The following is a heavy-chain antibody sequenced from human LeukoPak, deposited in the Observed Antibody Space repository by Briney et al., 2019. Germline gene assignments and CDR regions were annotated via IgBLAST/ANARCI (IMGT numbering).Heavy chain of an antibody. Sequence: GASVKVSCKASGYTFTSYGISWVRQAPGQGLEWMGWISAYNGNTNYAQKLQGRVTMTTDTSTSTAYMELRSLRSDDTAVYYCARVVVVPAAMGNYYYGMDVWGQGTTVTVSS. CDR3: ARVVVVPAAMGNYYYGMDV. J-gene: IGHJ6*02. CDR1: GYTFTSYG. V-gene: IGHV1-18*01. CDR2: ISAYNGNT. D-gene: IGHD2-2*01.